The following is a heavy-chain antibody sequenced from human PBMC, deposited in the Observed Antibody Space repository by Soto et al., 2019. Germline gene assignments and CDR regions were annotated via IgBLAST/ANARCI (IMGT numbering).Heavy chain of an antibody. D-gene: IGHD3-3*01. CDR3: ARVVFGVVTYFDY. V-gene: IGHV4-30-4*01. CDR2: IYYSGST. J-gene: IGHJ4*02. CDR1: GVSISSGDYY. Sequence: SETLSLTCTVSGVSISSGDYYWSWIRQPPGKGLEWIGYIYYSGSTYYNPSLKSRVTISVDTSKNQFSLKLSSVTAADTAVYYCARVVFGVVTYFDYWGQGTLVTVSS.